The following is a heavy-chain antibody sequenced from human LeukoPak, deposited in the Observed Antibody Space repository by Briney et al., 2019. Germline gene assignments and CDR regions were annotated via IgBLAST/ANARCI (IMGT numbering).Heavy chain of an antibody. CDR1: GFTVSSNY. Sequence: GGSLRLSCAASGFTVSSNYMSWVRQAPGKGLEWVSAISGSGGSTYYADSVKGRFTISRDNSKNTLYLQMNSLRAEDTAVYYCAKDPLGIVVVPAAAPDDYWGQGTLVTVSS. J-gene: IGHJ4*02. CDR2: ISGSGGST. CDR3: AKDPLGIVVVPAAAPDDY. D-gene: IGHD2-2*03. V-gene: IGHV3-23*01.